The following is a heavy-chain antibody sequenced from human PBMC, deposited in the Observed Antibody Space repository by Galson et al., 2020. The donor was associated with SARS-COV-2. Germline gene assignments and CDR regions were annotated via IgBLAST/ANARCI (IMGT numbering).Heavy chain of an antibody. D-gene: IGHD1-26*01. CDR1: GFTFTNYA. V-gene: IGHV3-30*04. Sequence: QLGESLKLSCAASGFTFTNYAIHWVRQAPGKGLEWVAVISHDGRIEVYADSVNGRFTISRDNSENMLFLQMDSLRADDTAVYYCARDVSGGASDIWGQGTMVTVSS. CDR2: ISHDGRIE. J-gene: IGHJ3*02. CDR3: ARDVSGGASDI.